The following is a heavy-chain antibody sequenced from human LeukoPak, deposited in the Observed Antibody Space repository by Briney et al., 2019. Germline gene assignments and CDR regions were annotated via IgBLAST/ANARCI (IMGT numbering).Heavy chain of an antibody. V-gene: IGHV3-48*01. Sequence: GGSLRLSCAASGFTFSSYSMNWVRQAPGKGLEWVSYISSSSSTIYYADSVKGRFAISRDNAKNSLYLQMNSLRAEDTAVYYCARVQSGSRFEYWGQGTLVTVSS. D-gene: IGHD3-10*01. J-gene: IGHJ4*02. CDR1: GFTFSSYS. CDR2: ISSSSSTI. CDR3: ARVQSGSRFEY.